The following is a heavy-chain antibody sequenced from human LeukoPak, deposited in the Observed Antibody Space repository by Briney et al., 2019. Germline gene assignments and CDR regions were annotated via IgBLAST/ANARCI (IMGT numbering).Heavy chain of an antibody. CDR2: ISSSSDYI. Sequence: GGSLRLSCAASGFTFSSYSMNWVRQAPGKGLEWISSISSSSDYIYYADSVKGRFTISRDNAKNSLYLQMNSLRAEDTAVYYCARDSYFYDTSGYYPYYFDYWGQGTLVTVSS. CDR3: ARDSYFYDTSGYYPYYFDY. J-gene: IGHJ4*02. D-gene: IGHD3-22*01. CDR1: GFTFSSYS. V-gene: IGHV3-21*01.